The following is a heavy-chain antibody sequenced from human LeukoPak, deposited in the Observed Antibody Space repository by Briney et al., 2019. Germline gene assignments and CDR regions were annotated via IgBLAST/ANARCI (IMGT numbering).Heavy chain of an antibody. J-gene: IGHJ4*02. V-gene: IGHV6-1*01. CDR3: ARDPVGGSTIFDY. CDR2: TYYRSKWYY. D-gene: IGHD1-26*01. CDR1: GDSVSSNSAA. Sequence: SQTLSLTCAISGDSVSSNSAAWNWIRQSPSRGLEWLGRTYYRSKWYYDYAVAVKSRISINPDTSKSQISLQLSSVTPEDTAVYYCARDPVGGSTIFDYWGQGTLVTVSS.